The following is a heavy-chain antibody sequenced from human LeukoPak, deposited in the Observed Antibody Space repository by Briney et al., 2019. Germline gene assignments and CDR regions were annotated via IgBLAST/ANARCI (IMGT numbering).Heavy chain of an antibody. CDR2: IYYSGST. V-gene: IGHV4-39*07. J-gene: IGHJ5*02. CDR3: AREWQQLAYNWFDP. CDR1: GGSISSSSYY. D-gene: IGHD6-13*01. Sequence: SETLSLTCTVSGGSISSSSYYWGWIRQPPGKGLEWIGSIYYSGSTHYNPSLKSRVTISVDTPKNQFSLKLSSVTAADTAVYYCAREWQQLAYNWFDPWGQGTLVTVSS.